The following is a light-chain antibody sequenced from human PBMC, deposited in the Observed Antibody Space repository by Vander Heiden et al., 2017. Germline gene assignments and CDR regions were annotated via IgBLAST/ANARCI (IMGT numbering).Light chain of an antibody. J-gene: IGLJ3*02. V-gene: IGLV2-8*01. CDR3: SSYAGSNNCVV. CDR1: SNGVGAYGY. CDR2: EVS. Sequence: QSALTQPPSASGSPGQSVTSSCTVSSNGVGAYGYVCWYHQPAGKAPKLIIYEVSERPSGVPDRFSGSKSGNTASLTVAGLQAEDEADYYCSSYAGSNNCVVFGGGTKLTVL.